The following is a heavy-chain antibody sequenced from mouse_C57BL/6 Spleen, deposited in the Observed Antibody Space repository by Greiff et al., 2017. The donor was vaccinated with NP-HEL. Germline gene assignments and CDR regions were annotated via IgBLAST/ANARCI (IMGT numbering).Heavy chain of an antibody. CDR3: ARRDGSSYRYFDV. CDR2: INPSTGGT. J-gene: IGHJ1*03. Sequence: EVQLQQSGPELVKPGASVKISCKASGYSFTGYYMNWVKQSPEKSLEWIGEINPSTGGTTYNKKFKAKATMTVDKSSSTAYMQLKSLTSEDSAVYYCARRDGSSYRYFDVWGTGTTVTVSS. CDR1: GYSFTGYY. V-gene: IGHV1-42*01. D-gene: IGHD1-1*01.